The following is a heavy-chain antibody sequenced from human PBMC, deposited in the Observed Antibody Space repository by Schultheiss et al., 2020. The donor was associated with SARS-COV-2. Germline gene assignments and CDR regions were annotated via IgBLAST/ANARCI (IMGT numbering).Heavy chain of an antibody. CDR3: ASNVASKTLYYYDSSGYYGVAYYYGMDV. D-gene: IGHD3-22*01. Sequence: ASVKVSCRASGYSFTGYYMHWVRQAPGQGLEWMGWINPKTGGTNYAQKFQGRVTLTRDTSITTAYMELSSLRSDDTAVYYCASNVASKTLYYYDSSGYYGVAYYYGMDVWGQGTTVTVSS. CDR2: INPKTGGT. CDR1: GYSFTGYY. J-gene: IGHJ6*02. V-gene: IGHV1-2*02.